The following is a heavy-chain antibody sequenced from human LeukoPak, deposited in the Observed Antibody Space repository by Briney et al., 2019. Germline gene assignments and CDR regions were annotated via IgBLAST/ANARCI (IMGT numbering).Heavy chain of an antibody. J-gene: IGHJ4*02. D-gene: IGHD4-17*01. Sequence: GGSLRLSCAASGFTFSSYSMNWVRQAPGKGLEWVSSISSSSSYIYYADSVKGRFTISRDNAKNSLYLQMNGLRAEDTAVYYCARDRCGDTDYWGQGTLVTVSS. CDR2: ISSSSSYI. V-gene: IGHV3-21*01. CDR1: GFTFSSYS. CDR3: ARDRCGDTDY.